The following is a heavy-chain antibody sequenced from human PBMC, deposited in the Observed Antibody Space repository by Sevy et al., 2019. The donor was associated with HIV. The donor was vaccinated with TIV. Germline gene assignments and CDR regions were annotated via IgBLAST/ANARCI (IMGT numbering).Heavy chain of an antibody. CDR1: GFTFSSYR. Sequence: GGSLRLSCAASGFTFSSYRMNWVRQAPGKGLEWVSYISSSSSTIYYADSVKGRFTISRDNAKNSLYLQMNSLRDEDTAVYYSAREGQWLVRFYYYYGMDVWGQGTTVTVSS. CDR3: AREGQWLVRFYYYYGMDV. J-gene: IGHJ6*02. CDR2: ISSSSSTI. V-gene: IGHV3-48*02. D-gene: IGHD6-19*01.